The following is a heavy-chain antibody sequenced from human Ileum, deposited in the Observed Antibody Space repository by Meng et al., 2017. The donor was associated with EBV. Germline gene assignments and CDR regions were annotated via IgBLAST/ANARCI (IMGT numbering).Heavy chain of an antibody. J-gene: IGHJ4*02. V-gene: IGHV4-4*02. D-gene: IGHD3-22*01. CDR2: IHHTEST. CDR1: GGSISSRNW. CDR3: ARESYSDSSGYYSLDY. Sequence: QLQLQESGPGLVKPSGTLAPTCAVSGGSISSRNWWSWVRQAPGKGLEWIGEIHHTESTNYNPSLKSRVTISVDKSKNQFSLKLSSVTAADTAVYYCARESYSDSSGYYSLDYWGQGSLVTVSS.